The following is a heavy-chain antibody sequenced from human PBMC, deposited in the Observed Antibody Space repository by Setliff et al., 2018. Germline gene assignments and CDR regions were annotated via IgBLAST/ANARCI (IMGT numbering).Heavy chain of an antibody. D-gene: IGHD3-16*01. CDR3: ASLGIRDWYFDL. Sequence: SETLSLTCTVSGGSISSGSYYWSWIRQPAGKGLEWIGRIYTSGSTNYNPSLKSRVTISEDTSKSQSSLKLSSVTAADTAVYYCASLGIRDWYFDLWGRGTLVTVS. CDR2: IYTSGST. CDR1: GGSISSGSYY. V-gene: IGHV4-61*02. J-gene: IGHJ2*01.